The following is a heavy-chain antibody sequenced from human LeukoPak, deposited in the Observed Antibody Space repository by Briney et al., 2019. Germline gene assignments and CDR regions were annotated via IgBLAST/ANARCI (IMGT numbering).Heavy chain of an antibody. J-gene: IGHJ4*02. V-gene: IGHV3-48*03. D-gene: IGHD6-19*01. Sequence: GGSLRLSCAASRFTFRGYEIDWARQAPGKGLEWVSDISSRSSTIYYADSVKGRFTISRDNAKNSLYLQMNSLRAEDTAVYYCARESVAGFFDYWGQGTLVTVSS. CDR2: ISSRSSTI. CDR3: ARESVAGFFDY. CDR1: RFTFRGYE.